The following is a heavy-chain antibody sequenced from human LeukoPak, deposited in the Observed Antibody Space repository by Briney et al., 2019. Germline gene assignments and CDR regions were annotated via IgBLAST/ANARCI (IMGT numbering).Heavy chain of an antibody. J-gene: IGHJ4*02. CDR2: IKNDGSIT. V-gene: IGHV3-74*01. CDR3: ARGTVTAPDY. D-gene: IGHD4-17*01. CDR1: GFSFSSYW. Sequence: GGSLRLSCAASGFSFSSYWMHWVRQAPGKGLVWVSRIKNDGSITSYADSVKGRFTISRDNAKNTLYLQMNSLRAEDTAVYYCARGTVTAPDYWGQGTLVTVSS.